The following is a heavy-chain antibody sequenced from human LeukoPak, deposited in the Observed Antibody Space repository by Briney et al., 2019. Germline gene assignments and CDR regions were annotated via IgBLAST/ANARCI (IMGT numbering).Heavy chain of an antibody. J-gene: IGHJ4*02. D-gene: IGHD3-16*01. CDR2: ISSSGST. V-gene: IGHV4-4*07. CDR3: ARDPSYDSGYFDF. Sequence: SETMSLTCAVSGGSNSRYYWNWIRQPAGKGLEWIGRISSSGSTNYNPSLEGRVTVSVGNSKSQISLKLNAVTAADTAVYFCARDPSYDSGYFDFWGQGTPVTVSS. CDR1: GGSNSRYY.